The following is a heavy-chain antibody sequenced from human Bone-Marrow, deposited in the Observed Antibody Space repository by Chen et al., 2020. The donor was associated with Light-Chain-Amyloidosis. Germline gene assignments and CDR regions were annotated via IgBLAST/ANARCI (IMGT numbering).Heavy chain of an antibody. J-gene: IGHJ4*02. CDR1: GFTFSSCT. CDR2: ARGGDGPT. V-gene: IGHV3-23*04. CDR3: AKDRCTSISCSDFDY. D-gene: IGHD2-2*01. Sequence: EVQLVESGGAFVQPGGSLRLSCAVSGFTFSSCTMNWVRQAPGKGLEWVSVARGGDGPTYYADSVGGRFTIYRDNSKNTLYLQMNSLRAEDTAVYYCAKDRCTSISCSDFDYWGQGTLVTVSS.